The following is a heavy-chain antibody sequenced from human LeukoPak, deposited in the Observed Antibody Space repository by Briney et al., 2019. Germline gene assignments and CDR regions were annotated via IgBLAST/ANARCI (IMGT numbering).Heavy chain of an antibody. CDR1: GGSFSGYY. D-gene: IGHD2-2*01. CDR2: INHSGST. V-gene: IGHV4-34*01. J-gene: IGHJ4*02. CDR3: ARFVVVPGLGY. Sequence: SETLSLTCAVYGGSFSGYYWSWIRQPPGKGLEWIGEINHSGSTNYNPSLKSRVTISVDTSKNQFSLKLSSVTAAGTAVYYCARFVVVPGLGYWGQGTLVTVSS.